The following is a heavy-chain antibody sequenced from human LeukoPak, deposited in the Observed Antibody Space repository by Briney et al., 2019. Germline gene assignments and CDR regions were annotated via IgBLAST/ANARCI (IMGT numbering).Heavy chain of an antibody. D-gene: IGHD3-16*01. CDR2: IKQDGSEK. CDR1: GFTFSSYW. Sequence: GGSPRLSCAASGFTFSSYWMSWVRQAPGKGLEWVANIKQDGSEKYYVDSVKGRFTISRDNAKNSLYLQMNSLRAEDTAVYYCAKVRWGSDNALDSWGQGTLVTVSS. V-gene: IGHV3-7*01. J-gene: IGHJ4*02. CDR3: AKVRWGSDNALDS.